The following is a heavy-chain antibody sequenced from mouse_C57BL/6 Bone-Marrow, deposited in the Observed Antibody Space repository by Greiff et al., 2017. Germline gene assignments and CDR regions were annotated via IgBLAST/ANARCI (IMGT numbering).Heavy chain of an antibody. CDR1: GYAFTNYL. CDR3: ARSGPLGRSFDY. V-gene: IGHV1-54*02. Sequence: QVQLQQSGAELVRPGTSVKVSCKASGYAFTNYLIEWVKQRPGQGLEWIGDIYPTSGRTNYNEKFKSKAILTVDTSSNTAYMQLSSLTSEDSAVFYCARSGPLGRSFDYWGQGTTLTVSS. J-gene: IGHJ2*01. D-gene: IGHD4-1*01. CDR2: IYPTSGRT.